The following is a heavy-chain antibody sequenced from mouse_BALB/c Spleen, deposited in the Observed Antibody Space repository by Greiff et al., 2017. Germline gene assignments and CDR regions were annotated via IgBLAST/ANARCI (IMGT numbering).Heavy chain of an antibody. CDR3: TRFYYGNSYWYFDV. V-gene: IGHV1-5*01. CDR1: GYTFTSYW. CDR2: IYPGNSDT. J-gene: IGHJ1*01. Sequence: EVQLQQSGTVLARPGASVKMSCKASGYTFTSYWMHWVKQRPGQGLEWIGAIYPGNSDTSYNQKFKGKAKLTAVTSTSTAYMELSSLTNEDSAVYYCTRFYYGNSYWYFDVWGAGTTVTVSS. D-gene: IGHD2-1*01.